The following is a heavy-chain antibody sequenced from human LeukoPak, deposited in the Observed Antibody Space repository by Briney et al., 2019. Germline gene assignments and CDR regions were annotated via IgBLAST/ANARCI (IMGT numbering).Heavy chain of an antibody. CDR2: MYYDGST. V-gene: IGHV4-39*01. Sequence: SETLSLTCSVSGASIFSTTFYWGWIRQPPGKGLEWIGSMYYDGSTCYNPSLKSRVSISVDTSNNQFSLKLTSVTAADTAVYFCARRSDSGSDDGEDYFDFWGQGTLVTISS. CDR3: ARRSDSGSDDGEDYFDF. CDR1: GASIFSTTFY. D-gene: IGHD1-26*01. J-gene: IGHJ4*02.